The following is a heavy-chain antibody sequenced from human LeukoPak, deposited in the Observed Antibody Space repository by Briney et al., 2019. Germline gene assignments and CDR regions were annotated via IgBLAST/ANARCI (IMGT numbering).Heavy chain of an antibody. Sequence: GGSLRLSCAASGFTFSSYAMSWVRQASGKGLEWVSTFSGSGGSTYYADSVKGRFTISRDNSKNTLYLQMNSLRAEDTAVYYCAKAPPNYYDSSGYYSSFDHWGQGTLVTVSS. CDR1: GFTFSSYA. J-gene: IGHJ4*02. CDR2: FSGSGGST. CDR3: AKAPPNYYDSSGYYSSFDH. D-gene: IGHD3-22*01. V-gene: IGHV3-23*01.